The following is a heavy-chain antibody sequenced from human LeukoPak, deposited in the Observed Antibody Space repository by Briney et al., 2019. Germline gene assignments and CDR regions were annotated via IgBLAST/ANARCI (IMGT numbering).Heavy chain of an antibody. CDR3: ARGQSGYEAFDP. CDR2: ISSSSSYI. J-gene: IGHJ5*02. Sequence: KPGGSLRLSCAASGFTFSSYSMNWVRQAPGKGLEWVSSISSSSSYIYYADSVKGRFTISRDNAKNSLYLQMNSLRAEDTAVYYCARGQSGYEAFDPWGQGTLVTVSS. D-gene: IGHD5-12*01. V-gene: IGHV3-21*01. CDR1: GFTFSSYS.